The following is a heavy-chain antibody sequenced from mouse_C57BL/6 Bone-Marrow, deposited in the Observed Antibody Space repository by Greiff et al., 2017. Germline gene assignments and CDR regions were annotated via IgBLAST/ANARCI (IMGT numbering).Heavy chain of an antibody. CDR3: ARRITSGY. V-gene: IGHV1-64*01. Sequence: VQLQQPGAELVKPGASVKLSCKASGYTFTSYWMHWVKQRPGQGLEWIGMIHPNSGSTNYNEKFKSKATLTADKSSSTAYMQLSNLTSEDSAVYYCARRITSGYWGQGTTLTVSS. CDR2: IHPNSGST. D-gene: IGHD1-1*01. CDR1: GYTFTSYW. J-gene: IGHJ2*01.